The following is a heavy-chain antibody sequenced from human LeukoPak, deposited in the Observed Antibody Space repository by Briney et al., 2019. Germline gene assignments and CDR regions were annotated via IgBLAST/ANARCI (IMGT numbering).Heavy chain of an antibody. J-gene: IGHJ5*02. CDR2: IYYSGST. Sequence: SETLSLTCTVSGGSISSGDYYWSWIRQPPGKGLEWIGYIYYSGSTYYNPSLKSRVTISVDTSKNQFSLKLSSVTAADTAVYYCASVYGRDNWFDPWGQGTLVTVSS. CDR3: ASVYGRDNWFDP. V-gene: IGHV4-30-4*08. D-gene: IGHD1-14*01. CDR1: GGSISSGDYY.